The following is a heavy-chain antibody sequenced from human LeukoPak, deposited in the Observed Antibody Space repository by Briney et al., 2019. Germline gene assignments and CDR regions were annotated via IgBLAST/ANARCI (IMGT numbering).Heavy chain of an antibody. V-gene: IGHV1-18*01. CDR2: IGTYNGNT. J-gene: IGHJ4*02. CDR3: ARGRGWGLSPDYYFDY. Sequence: ASVKVSCKASGYTFTSYGISWVRQAPGQGLEWMGWIGTYNGNTNYAQNLQARVTMTTDTSTSTAYMELRSLRSDDTAVYYCARGRGWGLSPDYYFDYWGQGTLVTVPS. CDR1: GYTFTSYG. D-gene: IGHD1-26*01.